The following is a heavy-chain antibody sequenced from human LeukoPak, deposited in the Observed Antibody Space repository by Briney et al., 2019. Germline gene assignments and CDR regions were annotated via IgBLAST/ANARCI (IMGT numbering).Heavy chain of an antibody. Sequence: KTSETLSLTCAVSGYSISSGYYWGWIRQPPGKGLEWIGSIYHSGSTYYNPSLESRATISVDTSENQFSLKLSSVTAADTAVYYCARDIRYFDWLSPYYFDYWGQGTLVTVSS. CDR3: ARDIRYFDWLSPYYFDY. J-gene: IGHJ4*02. CDR1: GYSISSGYY. CDR2: IYHSGST. D-gene: IGHD3-9*01. V-gene: IGHV4-38-2*02.